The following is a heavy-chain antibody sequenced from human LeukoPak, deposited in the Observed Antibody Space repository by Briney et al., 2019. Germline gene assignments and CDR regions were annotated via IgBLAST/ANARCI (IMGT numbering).Heavy chain of an antibody. D-gene: IGHD6-25*01. CDR2: IKDDGGHT. V-gene: IGHV3-74*01. CDR1: GFTFSSHW. Sequence: GGSLRLSCAASGFTFSSHWMHWVRQAPGKGLGGVSRIKDDGGHTNYADSVKGRFTISRDNAKNTLSLQMNSLRAEDTAVYYCARGSGIITGIDEWGQGTLDTVSS. CDR3: ARGSGIITGIDE. J-gene: IGHJ4*02.